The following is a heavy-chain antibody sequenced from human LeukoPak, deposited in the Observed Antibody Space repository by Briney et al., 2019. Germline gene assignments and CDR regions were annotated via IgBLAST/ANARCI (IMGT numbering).Heavy chain of an antibody. CDR3: ALVAHGAFDF. D-gene: IGHD2-2*01. CDR1: GFTFSSYS. CDR2: IWYDGSNK. J-gene: IGHJ3*01. V-gene: IGHV3-33*01. Sequence: PGRSLRLSCAASGFTFSSYSMHWVCKAPAKGQEWVAVIWYDGSNKYYADSAKGRFTISRDNSKNTLYLQMNSLRAEDTAVYYCALVAHGAFDFWGQGTMVTVSS.